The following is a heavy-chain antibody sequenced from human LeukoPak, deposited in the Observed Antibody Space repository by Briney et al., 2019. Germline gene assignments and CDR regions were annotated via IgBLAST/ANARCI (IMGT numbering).Heavy chain of an antibody. CDR3: AKDLGRKDIWGNYRWSAPDY. CDR1: EFGFSIAN. D-gene: IGHD3-16*02. CDR2: IRYDGSNK. V-gene: IGHV3-30*02. Sequence: GGSLRLSCIGFEFGFSIANRNWVRQAPGKGLEWVAFIRYDGSNKYYTDSGKGRFTMSRDNSKNTVYLQMNSLRADDTAVYYCAKDLGRKDIWGNYRWSAPDYWGQGTLVTVSS. J-gene: IGHJ4*02.